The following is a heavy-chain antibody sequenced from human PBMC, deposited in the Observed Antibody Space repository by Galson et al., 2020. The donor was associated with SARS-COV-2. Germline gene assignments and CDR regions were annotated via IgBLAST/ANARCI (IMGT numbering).Heavy chain of an antibody. CDR3: ARVGLCGGDCYFFDY. J-gene: IGHJ4*02. CDR2: INPSGGST. Sequence: GESLKISCKASGYTFTSYYMHWVRQAPGQGLEWMGIINPSGGSTSYAQKFQGRVTMTRDTSTSTVYMELSSLRSEDTAVYYCARVGLCGGDCYFFDYWGQGTLVTVSS. V-gene: IGHV1-46*01. D-gene: IGHD2-21*01. CDR1: GYTFTSYY.